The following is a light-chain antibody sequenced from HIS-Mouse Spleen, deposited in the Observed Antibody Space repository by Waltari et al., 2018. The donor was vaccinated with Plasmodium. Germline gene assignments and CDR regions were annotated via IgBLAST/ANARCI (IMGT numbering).Light chain of an antibody. J-gene: IGLJ1*01. Sequence: QSALPQPRPVSGSPGQSVTISCTGPSSDVGGYHSVSWYQQHPGKAPKLMIYDVSKRPSGVPDRFSGSKSGNTASLTISGLQAEDEADYYCCSYAGSYTYVFGTGTKVTVL. V-gene: IGLV2-11*01. CDR3: CSYAGSYTYV. CDR1: SSDVGGYHS. CDR2: DVS.